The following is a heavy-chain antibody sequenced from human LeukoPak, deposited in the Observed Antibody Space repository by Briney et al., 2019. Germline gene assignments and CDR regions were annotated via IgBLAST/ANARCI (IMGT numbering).Heavy chain of an antibody. CDR1: GGSISSYY. D-gene: IGHD3-9*01. J-gene: IGHJ4*02. CDR3: ARGTNYDILTGLYDY. V-gene: IGHV4-59*01. Sequence: PSETLSLTCTVSGGSISSYYWSWIRQPPGKGLEWIGYIYYSGSTNYNPSLQSRLTISLDTSKNQFSLKLSSVTAADTAVYYCARGTNYDILTGLYDYWGQGTLVTVSS. CDR2: IYYSGST.